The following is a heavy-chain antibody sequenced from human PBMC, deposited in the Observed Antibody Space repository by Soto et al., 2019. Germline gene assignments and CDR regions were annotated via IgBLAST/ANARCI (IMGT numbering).Heavy chain of an antibody. D-gene: IGHD2-15*01. CDR2: IYYLGST. V-gene: IGHV4-59*08. CDR3: ARHGGGGYYYYYMDV. CDR1: GGSISTYY. J-gene: IGHJ6*03. Sequence: QVQLLESGPGLVMPSETLSLTCTVSGGSISTYYWSWIRQPPGKGLEWIGYIYYLGSTDYNPSLKSRATISVDTSKNKFSLKLSSVTAADTAVYHCARHGGGGYYYYYMDVWGKGTTVTVSS.